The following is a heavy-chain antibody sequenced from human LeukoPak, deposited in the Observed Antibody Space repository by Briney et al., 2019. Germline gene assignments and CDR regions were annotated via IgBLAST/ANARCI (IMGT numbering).Heavy chain of an antibody. J-gene: IGHJ4*02. CDR3: ARRTSNPVGAIDY. Sequence: SETLSLTCTVSGGSISISNYYWGWIRQPPGRGLEWIGCISYSGTYYNPSLKSRLTISVDTSKNHSSLNLRSVTAADTAVYYCARRTSNPVGAIDYWGQGTLVTVSS. D-gene: IGHD1-26*01. CDR2: ISYSGT. CDR1: GGSISISNYY. V-gene: IGHV4-39*01.